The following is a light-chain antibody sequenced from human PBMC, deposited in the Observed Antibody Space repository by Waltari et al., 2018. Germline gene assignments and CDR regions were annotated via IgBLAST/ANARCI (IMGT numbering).Light chain of an antibody. CDR1: SSDIGSYNY. CDR2: EVS. CDR3: SSFTTSNTLV. Sequence: QSALTQPASVSGSPGQSITISCTGSSSDIGSYNYVSWYQQNPGKVPELLIYEVSNRPSGISERFSGSKSGNTASLTIAGLQAEDDSDYYCSSFTTSNTLVYGSGTKVTVL. V-gene: IGLV2-14*01. J-gene: IGLJ1*01.